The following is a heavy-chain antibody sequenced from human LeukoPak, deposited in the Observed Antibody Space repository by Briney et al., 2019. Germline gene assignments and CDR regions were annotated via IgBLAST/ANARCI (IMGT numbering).Heavy chain of an antibody. CDR2: INTKSGDT. D-gene: IGHD5-18*01. CDR3: ARDQDTAMVKPLGY. J-gene: IGHJ4*02. CDR1: GYTFTRYD. V-gene: IGHV1-8*03. Sequence: ASVKVSCKASGYTFTRYDINWVRQATGQGLEWMGWINTKSGDTGHAQKFRGRVTITRDTSASTAYMELSSLRSEDTAVYYCARDQDTAMVKPLGYWGQGTLVTVSS.